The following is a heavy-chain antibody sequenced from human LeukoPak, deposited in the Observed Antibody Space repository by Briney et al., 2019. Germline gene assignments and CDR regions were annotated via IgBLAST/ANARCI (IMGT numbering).Heavy chain of an antibody. V-gene: IGHV1-46*01. CDR3: ARDQEGFDY. CDR2: IYPRDGST. J-gene: IGHJ4*02. CDR1: GYTFTSNY. Sequence: ASVTVSCKASGYTFTSNYIHWVRQAPGQGLEWMGMIYPRDGSTSYAQKFQGRVTVTRDTSTSTVHMELSGLRSEDTAVYYCARDQEGFDYWGQGALVTVSS.